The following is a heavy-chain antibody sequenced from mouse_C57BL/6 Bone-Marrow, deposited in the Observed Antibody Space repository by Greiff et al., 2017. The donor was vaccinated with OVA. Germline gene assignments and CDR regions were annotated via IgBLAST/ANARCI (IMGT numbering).Heavy chain of an antibody. J-gene: IGHJ3*01. V-gene: IGHV1-5*01. D-gene: IGHD3-2*02. CDR2: IYPGNSDT. CDR3: TTTAQATGFAY. Sequence: VQLQQSGTVLARPGASVKMSCKTSGYTFTSYWMHWVTQRPGQGLEWIGAIYPGNSDTSYNPKFKGKAKMTADTSASTAYMELSSLTNEDSAVYYCTTTAQATGFAYWGQGTLVTVSA. CDR1: GYTFTSYW.